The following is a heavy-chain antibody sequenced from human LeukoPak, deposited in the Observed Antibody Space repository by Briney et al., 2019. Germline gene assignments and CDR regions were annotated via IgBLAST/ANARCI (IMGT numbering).Heavy chain of an antibody. CDR3: ARPDSSGYYSFYFDY. V-gene: IGHV3-15*01. CDR2: IKSKTDGGTT. Sequence: GGSLRLSCAASGFTFSNAWMSWVRQAPGKGLEWVGRIKSKTDGGTTDYAAPVKGRFTISRDNAKNSLYLQMNSLRAEDTAVYYCARPDSSGYYSFYFDYWGQGTLVTVSS. J-gene: IGHJ4*02. CDR1: GFTFSNAW. D-gene: IGHD3-22*01.